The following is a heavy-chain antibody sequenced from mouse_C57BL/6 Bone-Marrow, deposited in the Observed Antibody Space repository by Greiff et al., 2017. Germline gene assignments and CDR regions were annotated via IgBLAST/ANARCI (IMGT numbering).Heavy chain of an antibody. Sequence: VQLQQSGPELVKPGASVKLSCKASGYTFTSYDINWVKQRPGQGLEWIGWIYPRDGSTKYNEKFKGKATLTVDTSSSTAYMELHSLTSEDSAVYFCARGYGSSYWYLDVWGTGTTVTVSS. J-gene: IGHJ1*03. D-gene: IGHD1-1*01. CDR1: GYTFTSYD. CDR2: IYPRDGST. V-gene: IGHV1-85*01. CDR3: ARGYGSSYWYLDV.